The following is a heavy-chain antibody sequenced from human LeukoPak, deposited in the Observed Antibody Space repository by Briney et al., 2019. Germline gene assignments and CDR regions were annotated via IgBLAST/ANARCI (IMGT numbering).Heavy chain of an antibody. Sequence: APMKVSCKASGYTFTSYYMHWVRQAPGQGLEWMGIINPSGGSTSYAQKFQGRVTMTRDTSTSTVYMELSSLRSEDTAVYYCARATIVPAAPFDYWGQGTLVTVSS. CDR2: INPSGGST. J-gene: IGHJ4*02. V-gene: IGHV1-46*01. CDR1: GYTFTSYY. D-gene: IGHD2-2*01. CDR3: ARATIVPAAPFDY.